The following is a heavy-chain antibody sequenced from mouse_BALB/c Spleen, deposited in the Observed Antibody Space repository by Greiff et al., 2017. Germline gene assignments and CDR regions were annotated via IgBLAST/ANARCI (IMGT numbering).Heavy chain of an antibody. V-gene: IGHV5-12-1*01. Sequence: EVQRVESGGGLVKPGGSLKLSCAASGFAFSSYDMSWVRQTPEKRLEWVAYISSGGGSTYYPDTVKGRFTISRDNAKNTLYLQMSSLKSEDTAMYYCARLYGSSPYFDYWGQGTTLTVSS. J-gene: IGHJ2*01. CDR3: ARLYGSSPYFDY. D-gene: IGHD1-1*01. CDR2: ISSGGGST. CDR1: GFAFSSYD.